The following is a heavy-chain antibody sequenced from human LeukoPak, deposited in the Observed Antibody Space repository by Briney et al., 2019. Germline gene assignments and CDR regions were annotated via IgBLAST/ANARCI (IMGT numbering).Heavy chain of an antibody. CDR1: GYSISSGYY. CDR2: IYHSGST. V-gene: IGHV4-38-2*01. Sequence: SETLSLTCAVSGYSISSGYYWGWIRQPPGKGLEWIGSIYHSGSTYYNPSLKMRVTISVDTSKNQFSLKLSSVTAADPAVYYCASSGYLSDAFDIWGQGTMVTVSS. CDR3: ASSGYLSDAFDI. J-gene: IGHJ3*02. D-gene: IGHD3-22*01.